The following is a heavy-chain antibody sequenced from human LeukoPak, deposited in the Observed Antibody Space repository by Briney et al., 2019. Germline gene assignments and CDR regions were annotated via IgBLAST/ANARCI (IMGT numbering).Heavy chain of an antibody. D-gene: IGHD3-9*01. CDR3: ARDGDILTGYYRCYFDY. Sequence: GGSLRLSCAASGFTFSSSAMSWVRQAPGKGLEWVAVISYDGGNKYYADSVKGRFTISRDNSKNTLYLQMNSLRAEDTAVYYCARDGDILTGYYRCYFDYWGQGTLVTVSS. J-gene: IGHJ4*02. V-gene: IGHV3-30-3*01. CDR2: ISYDGGNK. CDR1: GFTFSSSA.